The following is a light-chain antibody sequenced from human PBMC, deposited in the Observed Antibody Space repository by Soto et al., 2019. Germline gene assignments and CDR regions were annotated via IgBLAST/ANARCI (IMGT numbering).Light chain of an antibody. V-gene: IGLV2-11*01. CDR3: CSYAGTYSFYV. CDR1: SSDVGGYNY. Sequence: QSVLTQPRSASGSPGQSVTISCTGTSSDVGGYNYVSWYQQHPGKAPKLLIYDVSKRPSGVPDRFSGSKSGNTASLTISGLQADDEADYYCCSYAGTYSFYVFGTGTKV. CDR2: DVS. J-gene: IGLJ1*01.